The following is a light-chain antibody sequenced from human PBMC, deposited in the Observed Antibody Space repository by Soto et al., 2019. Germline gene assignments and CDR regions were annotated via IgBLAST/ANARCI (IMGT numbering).Light chain of an antibody. Sequence: QSVLTQPPSASGTPGQRVIISCSGSSSNIGSNTVNWYQQLPGTAPKLLISSVGQRPSGVPDRFSGSKSGTSASLAIGGLQSEDEADYYCAAWDDSLNGHVVFGGGTKLTVL. V-gene: IGLV1-44*01. CDR2: SVG. CDR1: SSNIGSNT. J-gene: IGLJ2*01. CDR3: AAWDDSLNGHVV.